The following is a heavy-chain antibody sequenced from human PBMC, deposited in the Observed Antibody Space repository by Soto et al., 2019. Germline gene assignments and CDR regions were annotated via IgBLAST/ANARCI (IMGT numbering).Heavy chain of an antibody. CDR3: AREGCTSASSYSYIRAFDV. D-gene: IGHD2-21*01. V-gene: IGHV3-48*01. J-gene: IGHJ3*01. CDR2: ISGTGSTT. CDR1: GFTFKTYG. Sequence: DEHLVQSGGGLGQPGGSLRLSCAGSGFTFKTYGMNWVRRAPGKGLEWIAFISGTGSTTYYADSVQGRFIVSRDNSNNSLHLQVNSLRSDDTAVYYCAREGCTSASSYSYIRAFDVWGQGTEVSVSS.